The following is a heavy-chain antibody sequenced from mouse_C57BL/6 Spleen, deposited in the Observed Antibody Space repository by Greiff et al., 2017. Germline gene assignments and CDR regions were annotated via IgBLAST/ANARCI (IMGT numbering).Heavy chain of an antibody. CDR1: GYAFSSSW. V-gene: IGHV1-82*01. J-gene: IGHJ4*01. CDR3: ASYYGSSHGAMDY. Sequence: QVQLQQSGPELVKPGASVKISCKASGYAFSSSWMNWVKQRPGKGLEWIGRIYPGDGDTNYNGKFKGKATLTADKSSSTAYMQLSSLTSEDSAVYFCASYYGSSHGAMDYWGQGTSVTVSS. D-gene: IGHD1-1*01. CDR2: IYPGDGDT.